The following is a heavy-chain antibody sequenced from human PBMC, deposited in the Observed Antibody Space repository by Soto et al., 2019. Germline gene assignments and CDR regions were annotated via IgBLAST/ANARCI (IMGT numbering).Heavy chain of an antibody. CDR3: AKGSRGYTNYYFDY. D-gene: IGHD6-25*01. CDR2: ISGSGSSP. V-gene: IGHV3-23*01. Sequence: GGSLRLSCAASGFSFSGDAMSWVRQVLGKGLEWVSSISGSGSSPFYADSVRGRFTISRDNSKDTVYLQMNSLRAEDTAVYYCAKGSRGYTNYYFDYWGQGALVTVSS. CDR1: GFSFSGDA. J-gene: IGHJ4*02.